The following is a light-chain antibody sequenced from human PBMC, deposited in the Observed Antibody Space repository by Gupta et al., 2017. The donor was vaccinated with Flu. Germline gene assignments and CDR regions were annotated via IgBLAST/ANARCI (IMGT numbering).Light chain of an antibody. CDR3: QQSDSTPLT. CDR1: NVSSSY. Sequence: TTSCGGRNVSSSYLDWYQQKPGKAPKLLIYGASSRQTGIPGRFSGSGSGTDFTLTISRLQPEDFATYYCQQSDSTPLTFGHGTKVDIK. CDR2: GAS. J-gene: IGKJ1*01. V-gene: IGKV1-39*01.